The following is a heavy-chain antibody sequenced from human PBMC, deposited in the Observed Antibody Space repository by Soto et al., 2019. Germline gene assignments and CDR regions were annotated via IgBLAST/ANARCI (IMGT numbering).Heavy chain of an antibody. Sequence: QVQLQESGPGLVKPSQTLSLTCTVSGGSISSGGYYWSWIRQHPGKGLEWIGYIYYSGSTYYNPSLKSRVTISVDTSKNQFSLKLSSVTAADTAVYYCAGDSVVVPAATWYYYYYGMDVWGQGTTVTVSS. CDR1: GGSISSGGYY. D-gene: IGHD2-2*01. CDR2: IYYSGST. V-gene: IGHV4-31*03. J-gene: IGHJ6*02. CDR3: AGDSVVVPAATWYYYYYGMDV.